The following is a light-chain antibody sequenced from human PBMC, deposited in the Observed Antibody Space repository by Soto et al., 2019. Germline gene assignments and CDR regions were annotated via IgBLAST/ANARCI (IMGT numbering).Light chain of an antibody. V-gene: IGKV1-6*01. J-gene: IGKJ5*01. Sequence: ASQMTQSPYSVSASVGDRVTITCRASQGIRNDLGWYQQKPGKAPKLLIYAASSLQSGVPSRFSGSGSGTDFTLTISSLQPEDFATYYCLQDYNYPLAFGQGTRLEIK. CDR2: AAS. CDR1: QGIRND. CDR3: LQDYNYPLA.